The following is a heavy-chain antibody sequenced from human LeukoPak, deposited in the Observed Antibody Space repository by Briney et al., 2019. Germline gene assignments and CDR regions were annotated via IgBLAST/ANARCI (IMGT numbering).Heavy chain of an antibody. CDR3: ARDSSGWYFSYYYYGMDV. V-gene: IGHV3-48*03. Sequence: GGSLRLSCAASGFTFSSYEMNWVRQAPGKGLEWVSYISSSGSTIYYADSVKGRFTISRDNAKNSLYLRMNSLRAEDTAVYYCARDSSGWYFSYYYYGMDVWGQGTTVTVSS. J-gene: IGHJ6*02. D-gene: IGHD6-19*01. CDR1: GFTFSSYE. CDR2: ISSSGSTI.